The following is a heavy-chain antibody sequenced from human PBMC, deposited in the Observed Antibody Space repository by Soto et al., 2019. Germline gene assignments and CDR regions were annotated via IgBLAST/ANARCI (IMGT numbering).Heavy chain of an antibody. CDR2: IYYSGTT. Sequence: SETLSLTCTVSNGSVSSGTYSWSWVRQPPGKGLEWIGYIYYSGTTYYTPSLKSRLTMSMDGANDHFSLNLTSVTAADTAVYFCARGHYYYGMDVWGQGITVTVSS. J-gene: IGHJ6*02. V-gene: IGHV4-30-2*01. CDR3: ARGHYYYGMDV. CDR1: NGSVSSGTYS.